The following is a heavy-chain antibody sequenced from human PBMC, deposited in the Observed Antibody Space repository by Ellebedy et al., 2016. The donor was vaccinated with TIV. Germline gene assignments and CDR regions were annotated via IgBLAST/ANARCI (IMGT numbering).Heavy chain of an antibody. Sequence: SETLSLTXTVSGGSVSRYFWSWIRQPAGKGLEWIGRIVTSGSFNYNPSLMSRVTMSVVTSKNQISLRLNSVTTADTAVYYCAKVHCSSTTCDNYYMDVWGKGTTVTVSS. V-gene: IGHV4-4*07. CDR3: AKVHCSSTTCDNYYMDV. J-gene: IGHJ6*03. CDR2: IVTSGSF. CDR1: GGSVSRYF. D-gene: IGHD2/OR15-2a*01.